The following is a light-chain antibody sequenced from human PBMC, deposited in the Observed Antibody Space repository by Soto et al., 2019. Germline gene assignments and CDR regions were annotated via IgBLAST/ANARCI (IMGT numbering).Light chain of an antibody. J-gene: IGKJ1*01. CDR2: AAS. CDR1: QSITTY. CDR3: LQSYSTPWT. Sequence: DIQMTQSPSSLSASVGDRVTITCRASQSITTYLNWYQQKPGKAPKLLIYAASRLQSGVPSRFSGSGSGTEFPLTISSLQPEDFATYYCLQSYSTPWTFGQRTQVDIK. V-gene: IGKV1-39*01.